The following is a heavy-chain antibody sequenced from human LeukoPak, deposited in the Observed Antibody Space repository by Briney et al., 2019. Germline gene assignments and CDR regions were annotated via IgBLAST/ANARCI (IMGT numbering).Heavy chain of an antibody. CDR1: GGTFSSYA. CDR3: ATVSAQQAVPAIDFDY. D-gene: IGHD6-13*01. Sequence: GASVKVSCKASGGTFSSYAISWVRQAPRQGLEWMGGIIPIFGTANYAQKFQGRVTITADESTSTAYMELSSLRSEDTAVYYCATVSAQQAVPAIDFDYWGQGTLVTVST. J-gene: IGHJ4*02. CDR2: IIPIFGTA. V-gene: IGHV1-69*13.